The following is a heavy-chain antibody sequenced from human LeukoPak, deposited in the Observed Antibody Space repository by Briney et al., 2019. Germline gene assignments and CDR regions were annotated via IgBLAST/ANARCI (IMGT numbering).Heavy chain of an antibody. J-gene: IGHJ4*02. CDR3: ARTPYYYDSSGYFFDPVLDY. CDR1: GYTFTGYY. CDR2: INPNSGGT. V-gene: IGHV1-2*02. Sequence: ASVKVSCKASGYTFTGYYMHWVRQAPGQGLGLMGWINPNSGGTNYAQKFQGRVTMTRDTSISTAYMELSRLRSDDTAVYYCARTPYYYDSSGYFFDPVLDYWGQGALVTVSS. D-gene: IGHD3-22*01.